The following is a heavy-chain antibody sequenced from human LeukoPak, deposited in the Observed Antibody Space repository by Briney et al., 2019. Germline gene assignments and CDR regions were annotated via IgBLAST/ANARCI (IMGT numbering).Heavy chain of an antibody. Sequence: AAVKVSCKASGYTFTSYGISWVRQAPGQGLEWMGWISAYNGNTNYAQKLQGRVTMTTDTSTSTAYMELRSLRSDDTAVYYCARDRVGVLLWFGELLDVWGKGTTVTVSS. CDR2: ISAYNGNT. CDR3: ARDRVGVLLWFGELLDV. CDR1: GYTFTSYG. D-gene: IGHD3-10*01. J-gene: IGHJ6*04. V-gene: IGHV1-18*01.